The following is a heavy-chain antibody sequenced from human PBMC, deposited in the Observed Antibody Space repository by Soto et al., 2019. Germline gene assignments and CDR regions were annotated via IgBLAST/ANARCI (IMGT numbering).Heavy chain of an antibody. CDR3: AKGNHNYYGSVSQPHY. CDR2: ISGSGGST. CDR1: GFTFSSYA. Sequence: GGSLRLSCAASGFTFSSYAMSWVRQAPGKGLEWVSAISGSGGSTYYADSVKGRFTISRDNSKNTLYLQMNSLRAEDTAVYYCAKGNHNYYGSVSQPHYWGQGTLVTVSS. D-gene: IGHD3-10*01. J-gene: IGHJ4*02. V-gene: IGHV3-23*01.